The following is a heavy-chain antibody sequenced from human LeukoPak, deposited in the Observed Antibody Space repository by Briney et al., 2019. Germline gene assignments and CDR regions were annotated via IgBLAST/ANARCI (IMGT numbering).Heavy chain of an antibody. CDR3: AKGRGSSWYGDWFDP. V-gene: IGHV4-34*01. D-gene: IGHD6-13*01. CDR2: INHSGST. CDR1: GGSFSGYY. J-gene: IGHJ5*02. Sequence: SETLSLTCAVYGGSFSGYYWSWIRQPPGKGLEWIGEINHSGSTNYNPSLKSRVTISVDTSKNQFSLKLSSVTAADTAVCYCAKGRGSSWYGDWFDPWGQGTLVTVSS.